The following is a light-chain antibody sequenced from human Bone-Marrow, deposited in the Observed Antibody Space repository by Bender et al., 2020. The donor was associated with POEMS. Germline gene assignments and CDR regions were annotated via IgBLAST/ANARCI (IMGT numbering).Light chain of an antibody. CDR2: GNN. V-gene: IGLV1-40*01. J-gene: IGLJ1*01. Sequence: QSVLTQPPSVSGAPGQSITISCTGSNSNIGTFDVHWYQQLPGAAPKLLIYGNNNRPSGVPDRFSGSRSGTSASLAITGLYTEDEADYYCQSYDSSLNGAYVFGTGTKVTVL. CDR3: QSYDSSLNGAYV. CDR1: NSNIGTFD.